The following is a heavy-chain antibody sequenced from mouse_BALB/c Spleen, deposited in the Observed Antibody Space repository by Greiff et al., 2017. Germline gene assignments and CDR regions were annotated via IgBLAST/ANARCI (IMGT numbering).Heavy chain of an antibody. J-gene: IGHJ2*01. Sequence: EVHLVESGGGLVKPGGSLKLSCAASGFTFSSYAMSWVRQTPEKRLEWVASISSGGSTYYPDSVKGRFTISRDNARNILYLQMSSLRSEDTAMYYCARGTTVVANFDYWGQGTTLTVSS. CDR3: ARGTTVVANFDY. D-gene: IGHD1-1*01. V-gene: IGHV5-6-5*01. CDR1: GFTFSSYA. CDR2: ISSGGST.